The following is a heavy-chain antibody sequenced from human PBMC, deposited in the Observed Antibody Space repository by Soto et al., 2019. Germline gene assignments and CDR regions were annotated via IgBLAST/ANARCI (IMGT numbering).Heavy chain of an antibody. D-gene: IGHD4-4*01. CDR2: ISSSSSYI. V-gene: IGHV3-21*01. J-gene: IGHJ3*02. CDR1: GFTFSSYS. Sequence: GGSLRLSCAASGFTFSSYSMNWVRQAPGKGLEWVSSISSSSSYIYYADSVEGRFTISRDNAKNSLYLQMNSLRAEDTAVYYWAKALRVTQMNPDAFDIWGQGTMVTVSS. CDR3: AKALRVTQMNPDAFDI.